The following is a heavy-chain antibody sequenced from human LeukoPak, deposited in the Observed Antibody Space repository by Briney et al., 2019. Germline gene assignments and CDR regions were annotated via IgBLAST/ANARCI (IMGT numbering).Heavy chain of an antibody. CDR3: ARHTVEASGTRNIDS. Sequence: GESLKISCKVSGYSFTSYWIGWVRQMPGKGLEWMGVIYPDDSDTRYSPSFQGQVTISADKSISTASLQWSSLTASDSAMYYCARHTVEASGTRNIDSWGQGTLVTVFS. D-gene: IGHD6-13*01. CDR1: GYSFTSYW. J-gene: IGHJ4*02. CDR2: IYPDDSDT. V-gene: IGHV5-51*01.